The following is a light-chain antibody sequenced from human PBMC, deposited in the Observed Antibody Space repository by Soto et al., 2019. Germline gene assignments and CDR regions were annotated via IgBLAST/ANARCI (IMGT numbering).Light chain of an antibody. CDR1: RSNIGAGYD. CDR3: QTHDIGLRTWV. J-gene: IGLJ3*02. V-gene: IGLV1-40*01. CDR2: GKT. Sequence: QSVLTQPPSVSGAPGQRVTISCTGSRSNIGAGYDAHWYQQFPGAAPKLLIYGKTNRPSGVPDRFSGSKSDTSASLAITGLQAEDEADYYCQTHDIGLRTWVFGGGTKLTVL.